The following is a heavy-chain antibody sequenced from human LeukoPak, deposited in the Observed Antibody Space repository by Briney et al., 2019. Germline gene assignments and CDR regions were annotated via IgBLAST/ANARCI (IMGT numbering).Heavy chain of an antibody. CDR2: ISSSSSYI. CDR3: ARASPGDPLCGGDCYFTD. Sequence: GWALRLSCAASVFTFINYSMNWVRQAPGKGLEWVSSISSSSSYIYYADSVKGRFTISRDNAKNSLYLQMNSLRAEDTAVYYFARASPGDPLCGGDCYFTDWGQGTLVTVSS. J-gene: IGHJ4*02. CDR1: VFTFINYS. D-gene: IGHD2-21*02. V-gene: IGHV3-21*04.